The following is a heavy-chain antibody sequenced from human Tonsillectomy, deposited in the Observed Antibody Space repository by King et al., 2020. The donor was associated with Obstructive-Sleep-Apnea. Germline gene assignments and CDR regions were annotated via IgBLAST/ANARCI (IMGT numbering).Heavy chain of an antibody. D-gene: IGHD6-13*01. V-gene: IGHV3-53*04. CDR1: GFTVSSNY. CDR2: IYIGGST. CDR3: ARAVTIADNWFDP. Sequence: VQLVESGGGLVQPGGSLRLSCAASGFTVSSNYMSWVRQAPGKGLEWVSVIYIGGSTYYADSVKGRFTISRHNSKNTLYLQMNSLRAEDTAVYYCARAVTIADNWFDPWGQGTLVTVSS. J-gene: IGHJ5*02.